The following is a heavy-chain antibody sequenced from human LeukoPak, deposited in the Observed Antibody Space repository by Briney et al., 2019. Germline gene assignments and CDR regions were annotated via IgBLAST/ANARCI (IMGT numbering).Heavy chain of an antibody. Sequence: ASVKVSCKASGYTFTSYAMNWVRQAPGQRLEWMGWINTNTGNPTYAQGFTGRFVFSLDTSVSTAYLQISSLKAEDTAVYYCARDAPRWELSDAFDIWGQGTMVTVSS. V-gene: IGHV7-4-1*02. CDR3: ARDAPRWELSDAFDI. J-gene: IGHJ3*02. D-gene: IGHD1-26*01. CDR2: INTNTGNP. CDR1: GYTFTSYA.